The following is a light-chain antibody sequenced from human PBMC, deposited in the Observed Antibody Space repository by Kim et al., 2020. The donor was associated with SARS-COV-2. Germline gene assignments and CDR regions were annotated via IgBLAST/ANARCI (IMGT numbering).Light chain of an antibody. V-gene: IGLV3-1*01. CDR1: KLGDKY. CDR2: QDN. Sequence: SYELTQPPSVSVSPGQTASITCSGYKLGDKYVSWYQQKSGQSPVLVIYQDNQRPSGIPERFSGSNSGNTATLTISGAQAMDEDDYYCLAWDSSTQSYVFGAGTKSPS. J-gene: IGLJ1*01. CDR3: LAWDSSTQSYV.